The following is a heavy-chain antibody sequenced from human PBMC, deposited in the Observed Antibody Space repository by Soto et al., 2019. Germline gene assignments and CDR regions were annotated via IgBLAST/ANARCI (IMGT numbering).Heavy chain of an antibody. Sequence: ASENVYCTASGYTFTSYGISWVRQAPGQGLEWMGWISAYNGNTNYAQKLQGRVTMTTDTSTSTAYMELRSLRSDDTAVYYGVGADSSGYYYGDWGQGTLVTV. CDR3: VGADSSGYYYGD. CDR1: GYTFTSYG. V-gene: IGHV1-18*04. J-gene: IGHJ4*02. CDR2: ISAYNGNT. D-gene: IGHD3-22*01.